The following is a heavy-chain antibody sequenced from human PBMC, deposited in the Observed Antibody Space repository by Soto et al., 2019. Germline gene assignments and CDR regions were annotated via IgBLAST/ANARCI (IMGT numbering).Heavy chain of an antibody. V-gene: IGHV1-8*01. J-gene: IGHJ6*02. CDR1: GYTFTSYD. Sequence: EASVKVSCKASGYTFTSYDINWVRQATGQGLEWMGWMNPNSGNTGYAQKFQGRVTMTRNTSISTAYMELSSLRSEDTAVYYCARGGLGRQLGGYYYYYGMDVWGQGTTVTVSS. CDR3: ARGGLGRQLGGYYYYYGMDV. D-gene: IGHD6-6*01. CDR2: MNPNSGNT.